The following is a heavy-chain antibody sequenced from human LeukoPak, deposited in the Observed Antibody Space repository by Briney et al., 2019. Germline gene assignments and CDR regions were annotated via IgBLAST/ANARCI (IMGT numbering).Heavy chain of an antibody. Sequence: SETLSLTCTVSGVSISSHYWSWIRQPPGKGLEWIGYMFDSESTKDNPSLKSRITLSADTSKNQFSLRLSSVTAADTAVYYCATIKRGSIYGYFDFWGQGILVTVSS. CDR2: MFDSEST. V-gene: IGHV4-59*11. CDR3: ATIKRGSIYGYFDF. D-gene: IGHD5-18*01. CDR1: GVSISSHY. J-gene: IGHJ4*02.